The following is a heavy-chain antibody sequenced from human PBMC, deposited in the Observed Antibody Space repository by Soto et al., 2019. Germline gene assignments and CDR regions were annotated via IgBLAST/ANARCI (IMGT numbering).Heavy chain of an antibody. CDR1: GFTFSSYG. J-gene: IGHJ5*02. Sequence: QVQLVESGGGVVQPGRSLRLSCAASGFTFSSYGMHWVRQSPGKGLEWVAVIWYDGSNKYYADSVKGRFTISRDNSKNTMYLQMNSLRAEDTAVYYCARGGITIFNWFDPWGQGTLVTVSS. CDR2: IWYDGSNK. V-gene: IGHV3-33*01. CDR3: ARGGITIFNWFDP. D-gene: IGHD3-3*01.